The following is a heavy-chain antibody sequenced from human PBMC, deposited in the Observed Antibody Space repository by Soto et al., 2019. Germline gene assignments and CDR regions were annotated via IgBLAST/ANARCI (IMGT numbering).Heavy chain of an antibody. Sequence: QEQVVESGGGVVQPGTSLRLSCAASGFTFSSFGMHWVRQAPGKGLEWVAVIWYDGSDTYYGDSVRGRFTISRDNSKNTLFLQMHSLRVEDTAVYYCAKAEYSSGWTAPDLWGQGTLVTVSS. J-gene: IGHJ3*01. CDR1: GFTFSSFG. V-gene: IGHV3-33*06. CDR2: IWYDGSDT. CDR3: AKAEYSSGWTAPDL. D-gene: IGHD6-19*01.